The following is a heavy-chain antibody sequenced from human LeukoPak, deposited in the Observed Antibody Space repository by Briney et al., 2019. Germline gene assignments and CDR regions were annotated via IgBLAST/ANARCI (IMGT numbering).Heavy chain of an antibody. V-gene: IGHV3-23*01. CDR2: ISGSGGNT. CDR1: GFTFSSYA. Sequence: GGSLRLSCAASGFTFSSYAMSWVRQAPGKGLEWVSAISGSGGNTYYADSVKGRFTISRDNSKNTLFLQMNSLRAEDTAVYYCAKEGSSWYYFDYWGQGTLVTVSS. J-gene: IGHJ4*02. CDR3: AKEGSSWYYFDY. D-gene: IGHD6-13*01.